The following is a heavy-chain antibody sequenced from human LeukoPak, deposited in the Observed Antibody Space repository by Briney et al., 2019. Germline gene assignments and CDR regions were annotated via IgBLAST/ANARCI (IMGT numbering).Heavy chain of an antibody. CDR2: IYHSGST. D-gene: IGHD2-15*01. V-gene: IGHV4-59*01. CDR3: ARVSCSGGNCYFDY. Sequence: PSETLSLTCTVSGGSISSYYWSWIRQPPGEGLEWIGYIYHSGSTNYNPSLKSRVAQSVDTSKSQFSLKLRSVTAADTAVYYCARVSCSGGNCYFDYWGQGTLVTVSS. CDR1: GGSISSYY. J-gene: IGHJ4*02.